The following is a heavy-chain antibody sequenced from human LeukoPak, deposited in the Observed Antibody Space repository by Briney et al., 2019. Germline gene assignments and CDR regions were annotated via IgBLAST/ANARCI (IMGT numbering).Heavy chain of an antibody. V-gene: IGHV1-46*01. CDR2: INPSGGST. Sequence: ASVKVSCKASGYTFTSYYMHWVRQAPGQGLEWMGIINPSGGSTSYAQKFQGRVTMTRDTSTSTVYMELSSLRSEDTAVYYCAVMAQINDAFDIWGQGTMVTVSS. D-gene: IGHD3-16*01. CDR3: AVMAQINDAFDI. CDR1: GYTFTSYY. J-gene: IGHJ3*02.